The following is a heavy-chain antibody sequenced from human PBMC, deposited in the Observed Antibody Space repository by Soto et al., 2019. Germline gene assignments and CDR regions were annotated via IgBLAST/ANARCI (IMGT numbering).Heavy chain of an antibody. Sequence: QVKLVESGGGVVQPGRSLRLSCAASGFNVSAYTMHWVRQAPGKGLEWVAVISSDGNHKYYTDSVKGRFTISRDTSTNTLYLQMKSLRDEDTAVYYCARWEQPLFDYWGQGNLVAVSS. V-gene: IGHV3-30-3*01. CDR1: GFNVSAYT. CDR3: ARWEQPLFDY. CDR2: ISSDGNHK. D-gene: IGHD1-26*01. J-gene: IGHJ4*02.